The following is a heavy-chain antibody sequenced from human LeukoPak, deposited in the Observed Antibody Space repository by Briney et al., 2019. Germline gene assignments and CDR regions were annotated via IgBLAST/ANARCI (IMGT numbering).Heavy chain of an antibody. CDR1: GGSISSYY. CDR3: AREIGNSIAAVAGTRGFDY. V-gene: IGHV4-59*01. J-gene: IGHJ4*02. CDR2: IYYSGST. Sequence: SETLSLTCTVSGGSISSYYWSWIRQPPGKGLEWIGYIYYSGSTNYNPSLKSRVTISVDTSKNQFSLKLSSVTAADTAVYYCAREIGNSIAAVAGTRGFDYWGQGTLVTVSS. D-gene: IGHD6-19*01.